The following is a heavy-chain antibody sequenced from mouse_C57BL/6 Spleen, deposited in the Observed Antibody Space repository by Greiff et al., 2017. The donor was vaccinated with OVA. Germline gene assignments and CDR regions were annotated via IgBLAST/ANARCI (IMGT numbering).Heavy chain of an antibody. CDR3: ARELLRPWFAY. J-gene: IGHJ3*01. Sequence: EVMLVESGGGLVKPGGSLKLSCAASGFTFSDYGMHWVRQAPETGLEWVAYISSGSSTIYYADTVKGRFTISRDNAKNTLFLQMTSLRSEDTAMYYCARELLRPWFAYWGQGTLVTVSA. D-gene: IGHD1-1*01. CDR1: GFTFSDYG. CDR2: ISSGSSTI. V-gene: IGHV5-17*01.